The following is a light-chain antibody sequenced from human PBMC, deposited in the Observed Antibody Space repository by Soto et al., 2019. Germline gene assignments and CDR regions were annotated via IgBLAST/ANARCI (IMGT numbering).Light chain of an antibody. CDR3: QQYGSSPYT. CDR2: GAS. Sequence: EIVLTQSPGTLSLSPGERATLSCRASQSVSTSSLAWYQQKPGQAPRLLIYGASSRATGIPDRVSGSGSGADFTLRLSRLEPEDFAMYYCQQYGSSPYTFGQGTKRAIK. V-gene: IGKV3-20*01. CDR1: QSVSTSS. J-gene: IGKJ2*01.